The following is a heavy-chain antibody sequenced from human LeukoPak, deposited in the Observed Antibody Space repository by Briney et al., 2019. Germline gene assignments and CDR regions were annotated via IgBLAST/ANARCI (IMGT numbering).Heavy chain of an antibody. CDR1: GGSISSYY. J-gene: IGHJ3*02. CDR2: IYTSGST. D-gene: IGHD1-26*01. CDR3: ATEIPGSYRNHDAFDI. Sequence: SETLSLTCTVSGGSISSYYWSWIRQPAGKGLEWIGRIYTSGSTNYNPSLNSRVTMSVDTSKNQFSLKLSSITAADTAMYYCATEIPGSYRNHDAFDIWGQGTMVTVSS. V-gene: IGHV4-4*07.